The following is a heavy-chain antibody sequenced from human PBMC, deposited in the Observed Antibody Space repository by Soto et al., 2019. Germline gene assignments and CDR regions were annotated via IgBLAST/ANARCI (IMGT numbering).Heavy chain of an antibody. J-gene: IGHJ6*03. V-gene: IGHV1-69*02. Sequence: SVKVSCKSSGGTFSSYTISWVRQAPGQGLEWMGRIIPILGIANYAQKFQGRVTITADKSTSTAYMELSSLRSEDTAVYYCARAYCSSTSCYNPYYYYMAVWGKGTTVTVSS. CDR3: ARAYCSSTSCYNPYYYYMAV. CDR1: GGTFSSYT. CDR2: IIPILGIA. D-gene: IGHD2-2*02.